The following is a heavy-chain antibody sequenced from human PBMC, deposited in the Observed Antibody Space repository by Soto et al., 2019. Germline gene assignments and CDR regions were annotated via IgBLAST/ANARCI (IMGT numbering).Heavy chain of an antibody. D-gene: IGHD2-15*01. V-gene: IGHV3-66*01. Sequence: EVQLVESGGGLVQPGGSLRLSCVASGFTVTEIYMNWVRQAPGKGLEWVSVIYNEFTDYADSVRGRFSISTDSSKNALYLQTNSLRAEDSAVYYCVREPRYCSGGSCSIIGDAFDIWGQGTMVTVSS. CDR2: IYNEFT. CDR1: GFTVTEIY. J-gene: IGHJ3*02. CDR3: VREPRYCSGGSCSIIGDAFDI.